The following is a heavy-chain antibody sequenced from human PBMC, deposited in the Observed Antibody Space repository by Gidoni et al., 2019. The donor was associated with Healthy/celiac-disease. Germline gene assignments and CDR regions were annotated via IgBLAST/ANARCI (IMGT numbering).Heavy chain of an antibody. CDR1: GFTLSSHG. CDR3: AKGRLHYYGSGSYYGARYGMDV. D-gene: IGHD3-10*01. CDR2: ISYDGSNK. Sequence: QPGRSLRLSCAASGFTLSSHGMHWVRQAPGKGLEWVAVISYDGSNKYYADFVKGRFTISRDNSKNTLYLQMNSLRAEDTAVYYCAKGRLHYYGSGSYYGARYGMDVWGQGTTVTVSS. V-gene: IGHV3-30*18. J-gene: IGHJ6*02.